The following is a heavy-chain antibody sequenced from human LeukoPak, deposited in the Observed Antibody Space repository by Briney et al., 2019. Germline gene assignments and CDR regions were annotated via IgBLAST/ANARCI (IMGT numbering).Heavy chain of an antibody. V-gene: IGHV1-69*05. J-gene: IGHJ5*02. CDR3: ARDHGRQQRIRSDP. D-gene: IGHD6-13*01. CDR2: IIPISGTA. Sequence: ETPVKFSCKASGGTFSSHAIAGVRQAPGQGPEWMGGIIPISGTANYAHNFQGRVTITTDESTSTAYLELSSLASDDTAVYYCARDHGRQQRIRSDPWGQGALVTVSS. CDR1: GGTFSSHA.